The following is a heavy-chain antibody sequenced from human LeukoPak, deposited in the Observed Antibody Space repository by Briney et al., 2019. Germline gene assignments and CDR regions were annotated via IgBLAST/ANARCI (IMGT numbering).Heavy chain of an antibody. CDR3: AREFGVAGGSGTYDAFDI. CDR1: GSSISSYY. D-gene: IGHD3-3*01. CDR2: IYYSGST. V-gene: IGHV4-59*01. Sequence: SETLSLTCTVSGSSISSYYWSWIRQPPGKGLEWIGYIYYSGSTNYNPSLKSRVTISVDTSKNQFSLKLSSVTAADTAVYYCAREFGVAGGSGTYDAFDIWGQGTMVTVSS. J-gene: IGHJ3*02.